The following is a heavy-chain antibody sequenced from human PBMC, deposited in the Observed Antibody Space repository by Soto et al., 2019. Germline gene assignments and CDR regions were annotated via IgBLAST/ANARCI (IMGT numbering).Heavy chain of an antibody. J-gene: IGHJ4*02. CDR3: AKDRRAGGNSAFYFDF. CDR1: GFKFSNYA. D-gene: IGHD3-16*01. V-gene: IGHV3-23*01. CDR2: ISATGGGT. Sequence: GGSLRLSCAASGFKFSNYAMSWVRQAPGKGLEWVSLISATGGGTYYADSVKGRFTISRDNSHNTLYLQVHSLTAEDTAVYYCAKDRRAGGNSAFYFDFWGQGAQVTSPQ.